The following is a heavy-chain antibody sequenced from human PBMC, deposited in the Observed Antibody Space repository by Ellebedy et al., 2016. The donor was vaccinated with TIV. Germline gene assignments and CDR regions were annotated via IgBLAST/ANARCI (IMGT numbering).Heavy chain of an antibody. D-gene: IGHD4-23*01. Sequence: GGSLRLXCAASGFTFSSYWMHWVRQAPGKGLVWVSRMDSGGSTTDYADSVKGRFTISRDDSKKTLSLQMSSLRAEDTAVYYCAKDSTDYGGPYGMDVWGQGTTVTVSS. J-gene: IGHJ6*02. CDR1: GFTFSSYW. CDR3: AKDSTDYGGPYGMDV. CDR2: MDSGGSTT. V-gene: IGHV3-74*01.